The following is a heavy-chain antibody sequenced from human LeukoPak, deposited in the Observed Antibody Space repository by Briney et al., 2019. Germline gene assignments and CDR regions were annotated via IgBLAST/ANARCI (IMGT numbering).Heavy chain of an antibody. CDR3: ARPADLVQYYFDS. J-gene: IGHJ4*02. Sequence: SETLSLTCTVSGGSISIYYWSWIRQPPGKGLGWVGYIYYSGSTNYNPSLKSRVTRSVTTSNNQFTLQISSATDADTAVYYCARPADLVQYYFDSWGQGTLVTVSS. CDR1: GGSISIYY. CDR2: IYYSGST. D-gene: IGHD2-2*01. V-gene: IGHV4-59*12.